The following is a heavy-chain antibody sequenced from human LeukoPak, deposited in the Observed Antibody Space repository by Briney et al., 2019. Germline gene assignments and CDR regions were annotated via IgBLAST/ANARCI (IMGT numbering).Heavy chain of an antibody. CDR2: INHSGST. V-gene: IGHV4-34*01. CDR3: ASPGSSSSWYGGWFDP. Sequence: PSETLSLTCAVYGGSFSGYYWSWLRQPPGKGLEWSGEINHSGSTNYNPSPKSRVTISVDTSKNQFSLKLSSVTAADTAVYYCASPGSSSSWYGGWFDPWGQGTLVTVSS. D-gene: IGHD6-13*01. J-gene: IGHJ5*02. CDR1: GGSFSGYY.